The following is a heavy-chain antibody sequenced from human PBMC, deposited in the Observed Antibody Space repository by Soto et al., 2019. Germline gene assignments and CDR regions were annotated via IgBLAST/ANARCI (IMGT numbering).Heavy chain of an antibody. V-gene: IGHV3-30-3*01. J-gene: IGHJ4*02. D-gene: IGHD6-19*01. Sequence: ESGGGVVQPGRSLRLSCAASGFTFSSYAMHWVRQAPGKGLEWVAVISYDGSNKYYADSVKGRFTISRDNSKNTLYLQMNSLRAEDTAVYYCARVGSSGWYTPFDYWGQGTLVTVSS. CDR3: ARVGSSGWYTPFDY. CDR2: ISYDGSNK. CDR1: GFTFSSYA.